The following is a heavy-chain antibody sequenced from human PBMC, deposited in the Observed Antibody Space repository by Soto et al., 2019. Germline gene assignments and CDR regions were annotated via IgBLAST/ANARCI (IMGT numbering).Heavy chain of an antibody. CDR1: GFTFSSYS. D-gene: IGHD1-7*01. CDR3: ARGSVGELSFVY. V-gene: IGHV3-21*01. Sequence: GGSLRLSCAASGFTFSSYSMNWVRQAPGKGLEWVSSISSSSSYIYYADSVKGRFTISRDNAKNSLYLQMNSLRAEDTAVYYCARGSVGELSFVYWGQGTLVTVS. J-gene: IGHJ4*02. CDR2: ISSSSSYI.